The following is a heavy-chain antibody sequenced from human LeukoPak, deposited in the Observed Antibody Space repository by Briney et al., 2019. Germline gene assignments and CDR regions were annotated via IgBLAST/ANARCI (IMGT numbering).Heavy chain of an antibody. CDR2: INPNSGGT. D-gene: IGHD2-2*01. CDR3: AREKPAAPNWFDP. CDR1: GYTFTGYY. Sequence: GASVKASCKASGYTFTGYYMHWVRQAPGQGLEWMGWINPNSGGTNYAQKFQGRVTMTRDTSISTAYMELSRLRSDDTAVYYCAREKPAAPNWFDPWGQGTLVTVSS. V-gene: IGHV1-2*02. J-gene: IGHJ5*02.